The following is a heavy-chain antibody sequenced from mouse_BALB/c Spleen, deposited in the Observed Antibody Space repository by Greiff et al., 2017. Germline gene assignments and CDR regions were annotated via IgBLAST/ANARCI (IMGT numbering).Heavy chain of an antibody. CDR3: TRDGTGPYFDY. CDR1: GYTFTSYY. V-gene: IGHV1S81*02. Sequence: VQLQQSGAELVKPGASVKLSCKASGYTFTSYYMYWVKQRPGQGLEWIGEINPSNGGTNFNEKFKSKATLTVDKSSSTAYMQLSSLTSEDSAVYYCTRDGTGPYFDYWGQGTTLTVSS. J-gene: IGHJ2*01. D-gene: IGHD4-1*01. CDR2: INPSNGGT.